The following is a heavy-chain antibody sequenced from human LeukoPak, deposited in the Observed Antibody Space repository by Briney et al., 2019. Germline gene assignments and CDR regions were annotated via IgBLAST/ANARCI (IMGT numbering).Heavy chain of an antibody. D-gene: IGHD5-24*01. J-gene: IGHJ4*02. CDR3: ASIKRRDGYNPFDY. Sequence: PGGSLRLSCAASGFTFSSYSMNWVRQAPGKGLEWVSSISSSSSYIYYADSVKGRFTISRDNAKNSLYLQMNSLRAEDTAVYYCASIKRRDGYNPFDYWGQGTLVTVSS. CDR1: GFTFSSYS. V-gene: IGHV3-21*01. CDR2: ISSSSSYI.